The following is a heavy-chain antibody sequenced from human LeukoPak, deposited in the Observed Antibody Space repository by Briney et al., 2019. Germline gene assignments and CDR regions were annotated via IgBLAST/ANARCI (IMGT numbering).Heavy chain of an antibody. Sequence: GGSLRLSCAASGFTFDDYAMHWVRQAPGKGLEWVSGISWNSGSIGYADSVKGRFTISRDNAKNSLYLQMNSLRAEDTALYYCAKDTKLAAAGTLGYWGQGTLVTVSS. V-gene: IGHV3-9*01. D-gene: IGHD6-13*01. CDR3: AKDTKLAAAGTLGY. J-gene: IGHJ4*02. CDR2: ISWNSGSI. CDR1: GFTFDDYA.